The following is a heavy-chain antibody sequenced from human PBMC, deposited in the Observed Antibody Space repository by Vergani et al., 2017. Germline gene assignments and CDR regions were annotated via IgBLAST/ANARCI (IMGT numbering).Heavy chain of an antibody. CDR1: GFTFSSYS. CDR3: ARDRAGAARYWYFDL. J-gene: IGHJ2*01. V-gene: IGHV3-48*01. D-gene: IGHD6-6*01. Sequence: VQLVESAGGVVQPGGSLRLSCAASGFTFSSYSMNWVRQAPGKGLEWVSYISSSSSTIYYADSVKGRFTISRDNAKNSLYLQMNSLRAEDTAVYYCARDRAGAARYWYFDLWGHGTLVTVSS. CDR2: ISSSSSTI.